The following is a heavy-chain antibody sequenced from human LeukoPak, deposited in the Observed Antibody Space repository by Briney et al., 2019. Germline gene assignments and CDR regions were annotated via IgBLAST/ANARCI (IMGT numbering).Heavy chain of an antibody. V-gene: IGHV3-7*03. Sequence: GGSLRLSCAASGFTFSNYWMTWVRQAPGKGLEWVANIKQHGSEKYYVDSVKGRFTISRDNAKNSLYLQMNSLRAEDTAVYYCARSTNSFATRYYYYGMDVWGQGTTVTVSS. CDR1: GFTFSNYW. J-gene: IGHJ6*02. CDR2: IKQHGSEK. CDR3: ARSTNSFATRYYYYGMDV. D-gene: IGHD1-1*01.